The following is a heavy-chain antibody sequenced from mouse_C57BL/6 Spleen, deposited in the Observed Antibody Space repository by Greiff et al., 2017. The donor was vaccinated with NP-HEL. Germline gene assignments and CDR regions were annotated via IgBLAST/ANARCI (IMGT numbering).Heavy chain of an antibody. V-gene: IGHV5-6*01. D-gene: IGHD2-10*01. CDR1: GFTFSSYG. CDR3: ARHRLLYATDY. Sequence: EVQLVESGGDLVKPGGSLKLSCAASGFTFSSYGMSWVRQTPDKRLEWVATISSGGSYTYYPDSVKGRFTISRDNAKNTLYLQMSSLKSEDTAMYYCARHRLLYATDYWGQGTSVTVSS. CDR2: ISSGGSYT. J-gene: IGHJ4*01.